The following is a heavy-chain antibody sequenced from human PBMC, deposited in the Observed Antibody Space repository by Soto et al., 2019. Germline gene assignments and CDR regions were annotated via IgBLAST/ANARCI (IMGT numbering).Heavy chain of an antibody. CDR3: ARVSTRQLDYYYYYYGMDV. CDR1: GFTFSSYG. D-gene: IGHD6-6*01. CDR2: MWYDGSNK. Sequence: GGPLRLSCAASGFTFSSYGMHWVRQAPGKGQEWVAVMWYDGSNKYYADSVKGRFTISRDNSKNTLYLQMNSLRAEDTAVYYCARVSTRQLDYYYYYYGMDVWGQGTTVTVSS. J-gene: IGHJ6*02. V-gene: IGHV3-33*01.